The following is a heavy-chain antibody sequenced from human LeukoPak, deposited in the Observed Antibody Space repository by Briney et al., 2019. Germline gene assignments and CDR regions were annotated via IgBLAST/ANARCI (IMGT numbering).Heavy chain of an antibody. CDR2: IYTSGST. J-gene: IGHJ3*02. D-gene: IGHD1-26*01. CDR3: ARPSGSYYLGAFDI. Sequence: PSETLSLTCAVSGGSISSYYWSWIRQPPGKGLEWIGYIYTSGSTNYNPSLKSRVTISVDTSKNQFSLKLSSVTAADTAVYYCARPSGSYYLGAFDIWGQGTMVTVSS. V-gene: IGHV4-4*09. CDR1: GGSISSYY.